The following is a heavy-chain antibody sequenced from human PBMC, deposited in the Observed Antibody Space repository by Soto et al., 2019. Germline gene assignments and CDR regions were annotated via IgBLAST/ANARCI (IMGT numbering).Heavy chain of an antibody. J-gene: IGHJ4*02. Sequence: EVQLVESGGGLTQPGGSLRLSCVVSGFIVSRSHMMWVRQAPGKGLEGVSVIYNHGQINYVDPVKGRFTIARDNSKNTIYLQMNSLKVEDTAVYYCVRVTAAERHWGQGALVTVSS. CDR2: IYNHGQI. V-gene: IGHV3-53*01. CDR1: GFIVSRSH. CDR3: VRVTAAERH. D-gene: IGHD1-1*01.